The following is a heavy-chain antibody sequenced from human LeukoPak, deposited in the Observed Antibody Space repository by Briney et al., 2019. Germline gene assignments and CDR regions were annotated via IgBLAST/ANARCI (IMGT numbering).Heavy chain of an antibody. CDR2: VNPNSGGT. V-gene: IGHV1-2*02. CDR1: GYTFTGYY. CDR3: ARELSGPANWYYAPDY. D-gene: IGHD1-7*01. J-gene: IGHJ4*02. Sequence: ASVKVSCKASGYTFTGYYMHWVRQAPGQGLEWMGWVNPNSGGTNYAQKFQGRVTMTRDTSISTAYMELSRLRSDDTAVYYCARELSGPANWYYAPDYWGQGTLVTVSS.